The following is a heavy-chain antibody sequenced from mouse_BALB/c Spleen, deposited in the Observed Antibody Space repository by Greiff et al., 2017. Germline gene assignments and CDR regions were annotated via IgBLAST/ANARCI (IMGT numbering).Heavy chain of an antibody. D-gene: IGHD1-1*01. CDR2: IWSGGST. Sequence: VQLQESGPGLVQPSPSLSITCTVSGFSFTSYGVHWVRQSPGQGLEWMGVIWSGGSTDYNAAFISRMSISTDNAKSQVFFKMNSLQANDTAIYYCARNYYYGYRRYFDYWGQGTTLTVSA. J-gene: IGHJ2*01. CDR3: ARNYYYGYRRYFDY. V-gene: IGHV2-2*02. CDR1: GFSFTSYG.